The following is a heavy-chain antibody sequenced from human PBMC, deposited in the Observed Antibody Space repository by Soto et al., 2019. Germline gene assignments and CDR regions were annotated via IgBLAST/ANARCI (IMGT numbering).Heavy chain of an antibody. CDR3: ARDCSSSSCSVWRS. D-gene: IGHD2-2*01. CDR1: GFSLKNYA. J-gene: IGHJ5*02. V-gene: IGHV3-23*01. Sequence: EVQLLESGGNLVQPGGSLRLSCAASGFSLKNYAMTWVRQAPGKGLEWVSGITGSGDKTYYEDSVKGRFIISRDNSENTLYLQMNSQRAEDTALYYCARDCSSSSCSVWRSWGQGPQVTVPS. CDR2: ITGSGDKT.